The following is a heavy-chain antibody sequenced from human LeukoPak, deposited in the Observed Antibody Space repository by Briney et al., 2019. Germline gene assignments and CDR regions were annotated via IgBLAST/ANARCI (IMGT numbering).Heavy chain of an antibody. CDR1: GYTLTELS. D-gene: IGHD3-10*01. V-gene: IGHV1-24*01. CDR2: FDPEDGET. J-gene: IGHJ6*02. Sequence: GASVKVSCKVSGYTLTELSMHWVRQAPGKGLEWMGGFDPEDGETIYAQKFQGRVTMTEDTSTDTAYMELSSLRSEDTAVYYCATGFMVRGVIIQDYYGMDVWGQGTMVTVSS. CDR3: ATGFMVRGVIIQDYYGMDV.